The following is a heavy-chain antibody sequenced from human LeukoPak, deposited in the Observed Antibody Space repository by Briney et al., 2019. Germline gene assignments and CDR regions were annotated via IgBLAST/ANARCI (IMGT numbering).Heavy chain of an antibody. Sequence: ASVKVSCKASGYTFTSYDINWVRQATGQGLEWMGWMNPNSGNTGYAQKFQGRVTITRNTSISTAYMELSSLRSEDTAVYYCARGNVESYYYYYMDVWGNGTTVTVSS. CDR2: MNPNSGNT. CDR3: ARGNVESYYYYYMDV. V-gene: IGHV1-8*03. CDR1: GYTFTSYD. J-gene: IGHJ6*03. D-gene: IGHD3-3*01.